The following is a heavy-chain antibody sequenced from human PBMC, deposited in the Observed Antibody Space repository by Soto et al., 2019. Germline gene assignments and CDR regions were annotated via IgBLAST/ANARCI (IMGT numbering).Heavy chain of an antibody. CDR2: IYYSGST. Sequence: QLQLQESGPGLVKPSETLSLTCTVSGGSISSSYYWGWIRQPPGKGLEWIGSIYYSGSTYYNPSLKRRVTISVDTSKNQFSLKLRSVTAADTAVYYCATLWFGEADYWGQGTLVTVSS. V-gene: IGHV4-39*01. D-gene: IGHD3-10*01. CDR3: ATLWFGEADY. J-gene: IGHJ4*02. CDR1: GGSISSSYY.